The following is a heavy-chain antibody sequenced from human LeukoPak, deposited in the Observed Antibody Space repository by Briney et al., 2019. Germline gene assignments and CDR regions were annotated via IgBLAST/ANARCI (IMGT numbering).Heavy chain of an antibody. Sequence: GGSLRLSCGASGFTFSNFAMCWVRQAPGKGLEWVSTITATGGGTYYADSVKGRFTISRDNSNNTLYLQMNSLRAEDTALYYCASSDYSSSWHPDHWGQGTLVTVSS. CDR2: ITATGGGT. V-gene: IGHV3-23*01. J-gene: IGHJ4*02. D-gene: IGHD6-13*01. CDR3: ASSDYSSSWHPDH. CDR1: GFTFSNFA.